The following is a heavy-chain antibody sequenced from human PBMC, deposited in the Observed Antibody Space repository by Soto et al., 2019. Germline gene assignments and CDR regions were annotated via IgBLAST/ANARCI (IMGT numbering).Heavy chain of an antibody. CDR1: GYTFINHG. V-gene: IGHV1-18*04. CDR2: VSGSNGNT. J-gene: IGHJ4*02. CDR3: ARDFYPLAYYFDP. Sequence: QVQLVQSEAEVKKPGASVKVSCEASGYTFINHGISWVRQAPGQGLEWMGWVSGSNGNTKYAQKFQGRVTMITETSTSTAHMELRNLRSDDTAVYFCARDFYPLAYYFDPWGQGTLVTVSS.